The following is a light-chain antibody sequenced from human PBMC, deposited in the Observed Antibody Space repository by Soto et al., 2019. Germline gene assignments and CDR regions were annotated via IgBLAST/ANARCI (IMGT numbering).Light chain of an antibody. CDR1: QSISSN. J-gene: IGKJ4*01. Sequence: EIVMTQSPAILSVSPGERVTLSCRANQSISSNLAWYQQKPGHTPRLLIYGATTRATGIPARFSGSGSETDFTLTINSLQSEDFAVYYCQMYNNWVATFGGGTKVEI. CDR2: GAT. CDR3: QMYNNWVAT. V-gene: IGKV3D-15*01.